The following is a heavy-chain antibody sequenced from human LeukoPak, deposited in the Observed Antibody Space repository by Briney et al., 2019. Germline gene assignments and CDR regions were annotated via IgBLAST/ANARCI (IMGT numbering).Heavy chain of an antibody. CDR3: ARVRRCGGGSCYSYPDRSAFDI. D-gene: IGHD2-15*01. CDR1: GFTFSSYS. Sequence: PGGSPRLSCAASGFTFSSYSMNWVRQAPGKGLEWVSSISSSSSYICYADSVKGRFTISRDNAKNSLYLRMNSLRAEDTAVYYCARVRRCGGGSCYSYPDRSAFDIWGQGTMVTVSS. V-gene: IGHV3-21*01. J-gene: IGHJ3*02. CDR2: ISSSSSYI.